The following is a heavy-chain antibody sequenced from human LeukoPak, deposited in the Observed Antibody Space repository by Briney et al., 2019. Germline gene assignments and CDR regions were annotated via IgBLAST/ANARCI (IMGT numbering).Heavy chain of an antibody. D-gene: IGHD3-10*01. CDR1: GFTFSSYA. Sequence: GGSLRLSCAASGFTFSSYAMSWVRQAPGKGLEWVSAISGSGGSTYYADSVKGRFTISRDNSKNTLYLQMNSPRAEDTAVYYWAKDPLPWFGEGGTFDYWGQGTLVTVSS. CDR2: ISGSGGST. CDR3: AKDPLPWFGEGGTFDY. J-gene: IGHJ4*02. V-gene: IGHV3-23*01.